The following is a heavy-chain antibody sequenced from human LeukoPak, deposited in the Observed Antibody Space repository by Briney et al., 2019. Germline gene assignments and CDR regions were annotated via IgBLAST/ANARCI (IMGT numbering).Heavy chain of an antibody. D-gene: IGHD3-22*01. V-gene: IGHV3-30*18. J-gene: IGHJ5*02. CDR2: ISYDGSNK. CDR3: AKAPYYDSSGYSVDP. CDR1: GFTFSSYG. Sequence: PGRSLRLSCAASGFTFSSYGMHWVRQAPGKGLEWVAVISYDGSNKYYADSVKGRFTISRDNSKNTLYLQMNSLRAEDTAVYYCAKAPYYDSSGYSVDPWGQGTLVTVSS.